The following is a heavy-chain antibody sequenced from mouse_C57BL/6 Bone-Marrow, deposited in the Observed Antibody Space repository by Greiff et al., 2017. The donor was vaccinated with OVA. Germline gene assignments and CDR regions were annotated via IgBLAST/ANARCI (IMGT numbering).Heavy chain of an antibody. Sequence: QVQLQQPGAELVRPGSSVKLSCKASGYTFTSYWMDWVKQRPGQGLEWIGNIYPSDSETHYNQKFKVKATLTVDKSSSTAYMQLSSLTSEDSAVYYCARWAYYFDYWGQGTTLTVSS. V-gene: IGHV1-61*01. CDR3: ARWAYYFDY. J-gene: IGHJ2*01. CDR2: IYPSDSET. CDR1: GYTFTSYW.